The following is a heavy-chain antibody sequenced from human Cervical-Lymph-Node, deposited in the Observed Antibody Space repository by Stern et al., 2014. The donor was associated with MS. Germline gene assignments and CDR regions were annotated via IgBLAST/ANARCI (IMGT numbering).Heavy chain of an antibody. Sequence: QVQLVQSGAEVREPGSSVRVSCKASGGTFNTYAFSWVRQAPGQGLEWVGGIIPFVGTPNSAPQFRARGTIAADASTTTSQLELSGLRSDDTVMYYCALGLHCSADTCYALAYWGQGTLVTVSS. CDR1: GGTFNTYA. CDR2: IIPFVGTP. D-gene: IGHD2-15*01. V-gene: IGHV1-69*01. CDR3: ALGLHCSADTCYALAY. J-gene: IGHJ4*02.